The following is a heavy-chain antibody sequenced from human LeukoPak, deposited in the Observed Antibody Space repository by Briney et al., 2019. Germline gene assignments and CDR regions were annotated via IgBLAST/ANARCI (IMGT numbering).Heavy chain of an antibody. J-gene: IGHJ3*02. CDR3: ARVSLERGGKTGAFDI. CDR1: GFTLSSYA. CDR2: ISGSGGST. V-gene: IGHV3-23*01. D-gene: IGHD1-1*01. Sequence: PGGSLRLSCAASGFTLSSYAMSWVRQAPGKGLEWVSAISGSGGSTYYADSVKGRFTISRDNSKNTLYLQMNSLRAEDTAVYYCARVSLERGGKTGAFDIWGQGTMVTVSS.